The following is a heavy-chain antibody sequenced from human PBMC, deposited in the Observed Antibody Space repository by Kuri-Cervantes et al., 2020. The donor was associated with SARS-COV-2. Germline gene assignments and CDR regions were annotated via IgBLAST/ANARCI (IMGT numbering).Heavy chain of an antibody. CDR3: ARYSLGYCSGGSSYSGFDY. CDR2: INHSGST. Sequence: SQTLSLTCAVYGGSFSGYYWSWIRQPPGKGLEWIGEINHSGSTNYNPSLKSRFTISVDTSKNQFSLKLSSVTAADTAVYYCARYSLGYCSGGSSYSGFDYWGQGTLVTVSS. D-gene: IGHD2-15*01. J-gene: IGHJ4*02. V-gene: IGHV4-34*01. CDR1: GGSFSGYY.